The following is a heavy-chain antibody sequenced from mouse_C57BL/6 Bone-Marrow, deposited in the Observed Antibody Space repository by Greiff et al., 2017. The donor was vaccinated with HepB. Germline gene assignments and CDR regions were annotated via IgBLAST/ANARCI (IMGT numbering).Heavy chain of an antibody. CDR3: AINIYYGSSTDFDY. V-gene: IGHV1-20*01. CDR1: GYSFTGYF. CDR2: IDPYNGDT. Sequence: VQLKQSGPELVKPGDSVKISCKASGYSFTGYFMNWVMQSHGKSLEWIGRIDPYNGDTFYNQKFKGKATLTVDKSSITAHMQLRSLTSDDSAVYYCAINIYYGSSTDFDYWGQGTTLTVSS. J-gene: IGHJ2*01. D-gene: IGHD1-1*01.